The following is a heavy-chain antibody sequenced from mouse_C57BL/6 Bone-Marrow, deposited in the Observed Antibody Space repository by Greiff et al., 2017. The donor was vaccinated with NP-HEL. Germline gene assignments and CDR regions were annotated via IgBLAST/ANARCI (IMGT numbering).Heavy chain of an antibody. Sequence: VQLKESGPGLVAPSQSLSITCTASGFSLTSYAISWVRQPPGKGLEWLGVICTGGGTNYNSALKSRLSISKDNSKSQVFLKMNSLQTDDTARYYCARNRLYVNYAMDYWGQGTSVTVSS. CDR2: ICTGGGT. CDR3: ARNRLYVNYAMDY. CDR1: GFSLTSYA. V-gene: IGHV2-9-1*01. D-gene: IGHD1-1*01. J-gene: IGHJ4*01.